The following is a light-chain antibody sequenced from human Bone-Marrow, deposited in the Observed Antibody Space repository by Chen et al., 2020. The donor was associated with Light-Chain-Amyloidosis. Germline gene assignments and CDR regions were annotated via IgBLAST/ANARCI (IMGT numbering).Light chain of an antibody. V-gene: IGLV3-21*02. CDR3: QVWDRSSDRPV. CDR1: NIGSTS. CDR2: DDS. J-gene: IGLJ3*02. Sequence: SYVLTQPSSVSVAPGQTATTACGGNNIGSTSVLLYQQTPGQAPLLFVSDDSNRPSGITERFSGSNSGNTATLTISRVEAGDEADYYCQVWDRSSDRPVFGGGTKLTVL.